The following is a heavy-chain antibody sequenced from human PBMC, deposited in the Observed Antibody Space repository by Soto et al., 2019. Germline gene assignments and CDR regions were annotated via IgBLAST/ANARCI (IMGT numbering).Heavy chain of an antibody. D-gene: IGHD3-22*01. CDR1: GGSISSGGYY. J-gene: IGHJ5*02. CDR3: AGTYYYDSSGYYYPNWFDP. V-gene: IGHV4-31*03. Sequence: TLYLTCTVSGGSISSGGYYWSWIRQHPGKGLEWIGYIYYSGSTYYNPSLKSRVTISVDTSKNQFSLKLSSVTAADTAVYYCAGTYYYDSSGYYYPNWFDPWGQGTLVTVSS. CDR2: IYYSGST.